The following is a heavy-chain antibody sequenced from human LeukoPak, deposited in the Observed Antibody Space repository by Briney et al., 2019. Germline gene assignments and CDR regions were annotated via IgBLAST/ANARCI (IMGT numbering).Heavy chain of an antibody. Sequence: PSETLSLTCAVSGGSISSSNWWSWVRQPPGKGLEWVANIKQDGSEKYYVDSVKGRFTISRDNAKNSLYLQMNSLRAEDTAVYYCARDLRATTSPGSPQYWGQGTLVTVSS. D-gene: IGHD1-1*01. V-gene: IGHV3-7*01. CDR2: IKQDGSEK. CDR1: GGSISSSNW. J-gene: IGHJ4*02. CDR3: ARDLRATTSPGSPQY.